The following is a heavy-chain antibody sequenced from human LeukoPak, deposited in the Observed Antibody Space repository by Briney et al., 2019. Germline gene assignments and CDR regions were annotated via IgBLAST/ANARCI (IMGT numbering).Heavy chain of an antibody. CDR3: AKVGYYYDSSGYRDY. Sequence: PGGSLRLSCAASGFTFSSYAMSWVRQAPGKGLEWVSAISGCGGSTYYADSVKGRFTISRDNSKNTLYLQMNSLRAEDTAVYYCAKVGYYYDSSGYRDYWGQGTLVTVSS. V-gene: IGHV3-23*01. CDR1: GFTFSSYA. D-gene: IGHD3-22*01. J-gene: IGHJ4*02. CDR2: ISGCGGST.